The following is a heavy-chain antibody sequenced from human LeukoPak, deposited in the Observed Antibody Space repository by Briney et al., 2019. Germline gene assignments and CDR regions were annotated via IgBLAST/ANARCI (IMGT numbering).Heavy chain of an antibody. J-gene: IGHJ4*02. V-gene: IGHV3-74*01. D-gene: IGHD5-24*01. Sequence: EGSLRLSCAASGFTFRNYWMHWVRQAPGKGLVWVSRVKGDGSFTDYADSVKGRFTISRDNAKNTLYLQMYSLRAEDTAAYYCVRDGDDYNFDYWGQRSLVTVSS. CDR2: VKGDGSFT. CDR3: VRDGDDYNFDY. CDR1: GFTFRNYW.